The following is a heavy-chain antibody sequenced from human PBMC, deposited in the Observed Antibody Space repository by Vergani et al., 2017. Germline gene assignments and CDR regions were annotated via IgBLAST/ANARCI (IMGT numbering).Heavy chain of an antibody. CDR1: GDSVISTDYH. CDR2: MDYSGSN. J-gene: IGHJ4*02. CDR3: ASKRGACRAAYCHSYDF. V-gene: IGHV4-39*01. D-gene: IGHD2-15*01. Sequence: QVQLQESGPGLVKPSETLSLTCTVSGDSVISTDYHWGRHRPPPGKGVEWIGSMDYSGSNYYNSSLERRISISFDTPKNQFSLRLTSVTAADTAVYYCASKRGACRAAYCHSYDFWGPGTLVGVSS.